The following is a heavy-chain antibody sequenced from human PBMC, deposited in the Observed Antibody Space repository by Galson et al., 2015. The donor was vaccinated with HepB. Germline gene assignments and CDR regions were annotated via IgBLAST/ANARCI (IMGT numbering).Heavy chain of an antibody. J-gene: IGHJ6*03. D-gene: IGHD3-10*01. V-gene: IGHV1-69*13. CDR2: IIPIFGTA. Sequence: SVKVSCKASGGTFSSYAISWVRQAPGQGLEWMGGIIPIFGTANYAQKFQGRVTITADESTSTAYMELSSLRSEDTAVHYCARDPGFRELSGYYYYMDVWGKGTTVTVSS. CDR3: ARDPGFRELSGYYYYMDV. CDR1: GGTFSSYA.